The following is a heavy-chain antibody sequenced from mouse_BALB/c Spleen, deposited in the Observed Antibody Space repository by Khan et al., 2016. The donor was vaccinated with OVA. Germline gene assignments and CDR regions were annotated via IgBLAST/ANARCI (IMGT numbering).Heavy chain of an antibody. CDR1: GYSFTSYY. CDR2: INPNNGGT. Sequence: VELVESGAELVTPGASVRLSCKASGYSFTSYYLYWVKQRPGQGLEWIGDINPNNGGTNFNEKFKSKATLTVDKSSSTAYIQLNSLTSVDSAVYYCSRSGYGSFVYWGQGTLVTVSA. V-gene: IGHV1-53*01. D-gene: IGHD2-2*01. CDR3: SRSGYGSFVY. J-gene: IGHJ3*01.